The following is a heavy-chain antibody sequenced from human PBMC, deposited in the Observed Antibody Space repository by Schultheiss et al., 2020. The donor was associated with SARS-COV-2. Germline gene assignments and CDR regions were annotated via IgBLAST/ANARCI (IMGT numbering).Heavy chain of an antibody. Sequence: GGSLRLSCAASGFSFNNYGMHWVRQAPGKGLEWVALIWYDGSNKYYADSVKGRFTISRDNSKNTLYLQMNSLRAEDTAVYYCARDRCIAVAGTYYYRGQGTLVTVSS. V-gene: IGHV3-33*01. CDR3: ARDRCIAVAGTYYY. D-gene: IGHD6-19*01. J-gene: IGHJ4*02. CDR1: GFSFNNYG. CDR2: IWYDGSNK.